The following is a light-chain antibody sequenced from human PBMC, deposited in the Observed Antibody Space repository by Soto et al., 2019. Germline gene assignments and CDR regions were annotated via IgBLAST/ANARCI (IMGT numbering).Light chain of an antibody. CDR1: SSDVGGYDH. V-gene: IGLV2-14*03. Sequence: QSALTQPASESGHLGQSITISYTGTSSDVGGYDHVSWYQQHPGRAPKLMIFDVRNRPSGVSNRFSGSKSGNTASLIISGLQTDDEADSYCSSYRTGNTACVFGTGTEVTVL. J-gene: IGLJ1*01. CDR3: SSYRTGNTACV. CDR2: DVR.